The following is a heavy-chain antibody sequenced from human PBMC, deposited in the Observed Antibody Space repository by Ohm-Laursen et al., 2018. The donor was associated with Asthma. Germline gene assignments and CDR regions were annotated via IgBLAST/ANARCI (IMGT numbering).Heavy chain of an antibody. Sequence: SDTLSLTCTVSGGSISSSSYYWGWIRQPPGKGLEWIGSIYYSGSTYYNPSLKSRVTIPVDPSKNQFSLKLISVTAADTAVYYCARGRKSYYYGMDVWGQGTTVTVSS. V-gene: IGHV4-39*07. CDR3: ARGRKSYYYGMDV. CDR2: IYYSGST. CDR1: GGSISSSSYY. J-gene: IGHJ6*02.